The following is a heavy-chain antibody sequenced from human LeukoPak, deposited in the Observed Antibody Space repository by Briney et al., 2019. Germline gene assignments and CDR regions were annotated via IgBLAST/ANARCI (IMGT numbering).Heavy chain of an antibody. CDR3: VKSAGKDGYRDVFDI. J-gene: IGHJ3*02. V-gene: IGHV3-23*01. Sequence: GGSLRLSCVPSGIIFSNSALNWVRQAPGKGLEWVSTITKSGDQTHYADSVKGRFTISRDISKNTLYLQMNSLRAEDTAVYHCVKSAGKDGYRDVFDIWGQGTVVTVSS. D-gene: IGHD5-24*01. CDR1: GIIFSNSA. CDR2: ITKSGDQT.